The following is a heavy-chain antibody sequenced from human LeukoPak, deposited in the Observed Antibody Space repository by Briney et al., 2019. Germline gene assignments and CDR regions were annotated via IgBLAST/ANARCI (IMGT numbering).Heavy chain of an antibody. J-gene: IGHJ4*02. CDR2: ISYDGSNK. Sequence: GGSLRLSCAASGFTFSSYAMHWVRQAPGKGLEWVAVISYDGSNKYYADSVKGRFTISRDNSKNTLYLQMNGLRVEDTAVYYCVVWGEDRSGHRFDFWGQGTLVTVSS. CDR1: GFTFSSYA. V-gene: IGHV3-30*04. CDR3: VVWGEDRSGHRFDF. D-gene: IGHD3-22*01.